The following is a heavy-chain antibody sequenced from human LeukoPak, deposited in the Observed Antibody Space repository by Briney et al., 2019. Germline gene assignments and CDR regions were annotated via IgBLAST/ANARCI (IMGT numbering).Heavy chain of an antibody. Sequence: GGSLRLSCAASGFTFSSYAMSWVRQAPGKGLEWVSAISGSGGSTYYADSVKGRFTISRDNSKNTPHLQMNSLRTEDTAVYCCAKVGLWFEGGPNDYWGQGTLVTVSS. CDR1: GFTFSSYA. D-gene: IGHD5-18*01. CDR2: ISGSGGST. CDR3: AKVGLWFEGGPNDY. V-gene: IGHV3-23*01. J-gene: IGHJ4*02.